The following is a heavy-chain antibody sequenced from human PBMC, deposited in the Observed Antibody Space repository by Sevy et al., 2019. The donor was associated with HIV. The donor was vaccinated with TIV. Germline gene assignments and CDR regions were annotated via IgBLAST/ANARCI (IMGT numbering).Heavy chain of an antibody. CDR2: IFTSGST. J-gene: IGHJ3*02. CDR3: ARADWGSTGVFDI. Sequence: SETPSLTCTVSGGSISSGSYYWSWIRQPAGKGLEWIGRIFTSGSTKYNPSLKSRVTMSADTSKNQISLNLRSVTAADTAVYYCARADWGSTGVFDIWGQGTMVTVSS. D-gene: IGHD7-27*01. V-gene: IGHV4-61*02. CDR1: GGSISSGSYY.